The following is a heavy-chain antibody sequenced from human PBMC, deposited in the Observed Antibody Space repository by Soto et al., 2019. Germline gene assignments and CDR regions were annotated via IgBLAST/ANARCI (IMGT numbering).Heavy chain of an antibody. J-gene: IGHJ5*02. Sequence: QVHLVQSGGEVKKTGASVTVSCKASGYRVASYAIGWVRQAPGQGLAWGGWISADNGTTWYAQKLQGRVTMTADTSTSIAHKELRSLKSDNTAVYYCARERVTLFRGPQNWFDPWGQGTLVTVSS. V-gene: IGHV1-18*01. CDR1: GYRVASYA. CDR2: ISADNGTT. CDR3: ARERVTLFRGPQNWFDP. D-gene: IGHD3-10*01.